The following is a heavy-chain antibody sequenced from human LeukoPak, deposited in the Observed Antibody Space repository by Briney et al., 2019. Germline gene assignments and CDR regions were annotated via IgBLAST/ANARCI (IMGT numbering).Heavy chain of an antibody. CDR3: ARENYFDY. CDR1: GGSISSFY. J-gene: IGHJ4*02. V-gene: IGHV4-59*01. Sequence: SETLSLTCTVSGGSISSFYWGWIRQLPGKGLAWIGFIHYSGSTNYNPPLKSRVTISVDTSKNQFSLNLRSVTAADTAVYYCARENYFDYWGQGTVVTVSS. CDR2: IHYSGST.